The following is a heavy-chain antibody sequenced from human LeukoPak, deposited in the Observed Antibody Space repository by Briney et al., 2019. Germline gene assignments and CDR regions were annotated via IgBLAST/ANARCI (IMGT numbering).Heavy chain of an antibody. CDR2: INHSGST. CDR3: ARVRRYSSSSRGFDY. CDR1: GGSFSGYY. V-gene: IGHV4-34*01. J-gene: IGHJ4*02. D-gene: IGHD6-6*01. Sequence: PSETLSLTCAVYGGSFSGYYWSWIRQPPGKGLEWIGEINHSGSTNHNPSLKSRVTISVDTSKNQFSLKLSSVTAADTAVYYCARVRRYSSSSRGFDYWGQGTLVTVSS.